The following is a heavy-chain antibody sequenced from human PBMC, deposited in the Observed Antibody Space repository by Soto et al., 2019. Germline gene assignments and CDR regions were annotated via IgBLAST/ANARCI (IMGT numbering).Heavy chain of an antibody. Sequence: QVQLVQSGAEVKKPGASVKVSCKASGYSFTSYDMNWVRQVPGQGPEWMGWMNPNSADTGYAQKFQGRMTMSRDMSTRTRDMELSGLTSEDTAVYYCARGGFLEPHMDVWGRGTTVTVSS. CDR1: GYSFTSYD. CDR2: MNPNSADT. J-gene: IGHJ6*03. V-gene: IGHV1-8*01. CDR3: ARGGFLEPHMDV.